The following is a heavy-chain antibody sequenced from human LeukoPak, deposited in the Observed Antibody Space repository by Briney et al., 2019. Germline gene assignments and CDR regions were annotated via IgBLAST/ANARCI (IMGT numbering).Heavy chain of an antibody. CDR2: IYTSGST. J-gene: IGHJ4*02. Sequence: PSETLSLTCTVSGGSISSYYWSWIRQPAGKGLEWIGRIYTSGSTNYNPSLKSRVTMSVDTSKNQFSLKLSSVTAADTAVYYCAGVGYYYDSSGYPRYYFDYWGQGTLVTVSS. CDR3: AGVGYYYDSSGYPRYYFDY. D-gene: IGHD3-22*01. CDR1: GGSISSYY. V-gene: IGHV4-4*07.